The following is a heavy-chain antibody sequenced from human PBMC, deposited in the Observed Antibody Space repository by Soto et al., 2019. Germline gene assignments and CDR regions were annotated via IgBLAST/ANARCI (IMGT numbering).Heavy chain of an antibody. D-gene: IGHD3-22*01. J-gene: IGHJ4*02. CDR2: ISTSGSPI. CDR3: ARHRGNYYRPSFDY. V-gene: IGHV3-48*02. Sequence: GGSLRLSCAVSGFTFSSYNMNWVRQAPGKGLEWVSYISTSGSPIYYADSVKGRFTISRDNAKNSLYLQMNSLRDEDTAVYYCARHRGNYYRPSFDYWGQGTLVTVSS. CDR1: GFTFSSYN.